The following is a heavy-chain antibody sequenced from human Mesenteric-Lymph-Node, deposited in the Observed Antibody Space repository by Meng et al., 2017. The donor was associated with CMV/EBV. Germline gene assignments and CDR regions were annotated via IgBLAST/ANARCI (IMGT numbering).Heavy chain of an antibody. V-gene: IGHV5-51*01. CDR3: ARHRVVAATNDAFDI. CDR2: IYPGDSDT. CDR1: GYSFTSYW. J-gene: IGHJ3*02. D-gene: IGHD2-15*01. Sequence: KVSCKGSGYSFTSYWIGWVRQTPGKGLEWMGIIYPGDSDTRYSPSFQGQVTITADKSISTAYLQWSSLKASDTAMYYCARHRVVAATNDAFDIWGQGTMVTVSS.